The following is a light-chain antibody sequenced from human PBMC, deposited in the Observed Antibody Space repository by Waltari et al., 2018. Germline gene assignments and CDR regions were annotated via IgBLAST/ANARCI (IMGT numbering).Light chain of an antibody. CDR3: QQVNSFPLT. CDR1: QDIRNW. V-gene: IGKV1-12*01. J-gene: IGKJ4*01. Sequence: DIRMTQSPSSVSASVGDRVTITCRASQDIRNWLAWYQQKPGKAPNLLIYVASSLQSGVPSRFRGTGSGTDFTLTISSLQPEDFATYYCQQVNSFPLTFGGGTKVEIK. CDR2: VAS.